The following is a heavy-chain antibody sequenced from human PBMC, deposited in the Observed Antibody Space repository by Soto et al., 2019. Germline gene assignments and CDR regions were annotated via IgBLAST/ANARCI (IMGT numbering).Heavy chain of an antibody. D-gene: IGHD6-19*01. Sequence: QVQLQESGPGLVKPSETLSLTCTVSGGSISSYYWSWIRQPPGKGLEWIGYIYYSGSTNYNPSLKSRVTIALDTSKNQFSLKLSSVTAADTAVYYCARPGWRNAPYDAFDIWGQGTMVTVSS. CDR1: GGSISSYY. J-gene: IGHJ3*02. CDR3: ARPGWRNAPYDAFDI. V-gene: IGHV4-59*01. CDR2: IYYSGST.